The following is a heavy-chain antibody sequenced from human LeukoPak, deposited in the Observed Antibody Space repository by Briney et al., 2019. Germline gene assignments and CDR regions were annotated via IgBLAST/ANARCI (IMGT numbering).Heavy chain of an antibody. D-gene: IGHD1-26*01. J-gene: IGHJ4*02. V-gene: IGHV5-51*01. CDR2: IYPGDSDT. Sequence: GESLKISCKGSGYSFTTYWIAWVRQMPGKGLEWMGIIYPGDSDTTYSPPFQGQVTISADKSISTAYLQWSSLKASDTAMYYCARRVHRGGSYSSHSDYWGQGTLVTVSS. CDR1: GYSFTTYW. CDR3: ARRVHRGGSYSSHSDY.